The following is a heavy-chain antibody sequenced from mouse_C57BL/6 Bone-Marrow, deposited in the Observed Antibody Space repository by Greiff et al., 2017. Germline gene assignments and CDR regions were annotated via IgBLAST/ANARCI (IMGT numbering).Heavy chain of an antibody. CDR2: IDPEDGET. J-gene: IGHJ2*01. V-gene: IGHV14-2*01. CDR3: ARWEITTVVANFDY. CDR1: GFNIKDYY. D-gene: IGHD1-1*01. Sequence: EVNVVESGAELVKPGASVKLSCTASGFNIKDYYMHWVKQRTEQGLEWIGRIDPEDGETKYAPKFQGKATITADTSSNTAYLQLSSLTSEDTAVYYCARWEITTVVANFDYWGQGTTLTVSS.